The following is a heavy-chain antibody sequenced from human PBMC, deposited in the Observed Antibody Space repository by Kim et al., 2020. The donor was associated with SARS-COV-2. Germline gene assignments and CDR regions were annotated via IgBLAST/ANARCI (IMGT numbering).Heavy chain of an antibody. CDR3: AKDSSNHCSGGSCPFDY. J-gene: IGHJ4*02. Sequence: GGSLRLSCAASGFTFDDYTMHWVRQAPGKGLEWVSLISWDGGSTYYADSVKGRFTISRDNSKNSLYLQMNSLRTEDTALYYCAKDSSNHCSGGSCPFDYWGQGTLVTVSS. CDR2: ISWDGGST. V-gene: IGHV3-43*01. D-gene: IGHD2-15*01. CDR1: GFTFDDYT.